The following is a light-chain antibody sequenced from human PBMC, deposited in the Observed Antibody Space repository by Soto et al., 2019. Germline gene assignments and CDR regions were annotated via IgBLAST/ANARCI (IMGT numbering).Light chain of an antibody. CDR1: QSVSSSY. Sequence: EIVLTQSPGTLSLSPGERATLSCRASQSVSSSYLAWYQQKPCQAPRLLIYDASSRATGIPDRFSGIGAGTDFTLTISRLEPEDFAVYYCQQYGSSSYTFGEWTKLEIK. CDR2: DAS. CDR3: QQYGSSSYT. J-gene: IGKJ2*01. V-gene: IGKV3-20*01.